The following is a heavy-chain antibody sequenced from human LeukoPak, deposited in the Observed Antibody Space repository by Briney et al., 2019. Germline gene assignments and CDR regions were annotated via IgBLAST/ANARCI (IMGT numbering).Heavy chain of an antibody. J-gene: IGHJ3*02. D-gene: IGHD4-23*01. V-gene: IGHV4-59*01. CDR2: IYFSGST. Sequence: SETLSLTCTVSGGSISNYYWTWIRQPPGKGLEWIGYIYFSGSTNYNPSLKSRVSISVDTSKNQFSLKLSSVTAADTAVYYCARDLGRTVAAFDIWGQGTMVTVSS. CDR1: GGSISNYY. CDR3: ARDLGRTVAAFDI.